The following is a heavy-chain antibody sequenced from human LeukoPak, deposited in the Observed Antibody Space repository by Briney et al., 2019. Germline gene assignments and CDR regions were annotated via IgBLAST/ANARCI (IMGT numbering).Heavy chain of an antibody. CDR1: GGSISSSNW. CDR2: IYHSGST. J-gene: IGHJ4*02. CDR3: ARLAGPIAAAGNFDY. V-gene: IGHV4-4*02. D-gene: IGHD6-13*01. Sequence: KTSETLPLTCAVSGGSISSSNWWSWVRQPPGKGLEWIGEIYHSGSTNYNPSLKSRVTISVDKSKNQFSLKLSSVTAADTAVYYCARLAGPIAAAGNFDYWGQGTLVTVSS.